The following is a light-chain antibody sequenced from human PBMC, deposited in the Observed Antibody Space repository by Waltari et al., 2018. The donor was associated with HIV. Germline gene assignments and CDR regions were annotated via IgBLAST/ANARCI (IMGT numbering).Light chain of an antibody. J-gene: IGLJ3*02. V-gene: IGLV4-69*01. CDR1: REQRNNA. CDR3: QTWGTGIRV. Sequence: QVLLTQSPSASASPGASVKLTSTLRREQRNNAITRHQLQPGKGPRYLMKLNSDGSHTKGDGIPDRFSGSSSGAERYLTISSRQSEDEADYYCQTWGTGIRVFGGGTKLTVL. CDR2: LNSDGSH.